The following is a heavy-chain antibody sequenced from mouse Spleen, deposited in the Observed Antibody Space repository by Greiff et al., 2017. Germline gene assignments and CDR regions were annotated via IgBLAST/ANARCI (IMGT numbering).Heavy chain of an antibody. CDR1: GYTFTNYW. J-gene: IGHJ3*01. Sequence: LVESGAELVRPGTSVKISCKASGYTFTNYWLGWVKQRPGHGLEWIGDIYPGGGYTNYNEKFKGKATFTADTSSNTAYMQLSSLTTEDSAIYYCARGVDYSAWFAYWGQGTLVTVSA. CDR2: IYPGGGYT. CDR3: ARGVDYSAWFAY. V-gene: IGHV1-63*02. D-gene: IGHD2-4*01.